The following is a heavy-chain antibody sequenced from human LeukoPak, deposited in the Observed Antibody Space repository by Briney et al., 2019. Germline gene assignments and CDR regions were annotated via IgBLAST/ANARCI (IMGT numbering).Heavy chain of an antibody. CDR2: INPNSGGT. J-gene: IGHJ6*04. V-gene: IGHV1-2*02. Sequence: ASVKVSCKASGYTFTGYYMHWVRQAPGQGLEWMGWINPNSGGTNYAQKFQGRVTITADESTSTAYMELSSLRSEDTAVYYCARAPSRYCSSTSCYNYYYYYGMDVWGKGTTVTVSS. CDR1: GYTFTGYY. CDR3: ARAPSRYCSSTSCYNYYYYYGMDV. D-gene: IGHD2-2*02.